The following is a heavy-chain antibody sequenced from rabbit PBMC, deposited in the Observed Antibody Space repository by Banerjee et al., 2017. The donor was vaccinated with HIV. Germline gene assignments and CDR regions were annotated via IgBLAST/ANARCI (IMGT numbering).Heavy chain of an antibody. V-gene: IGHV1S7*01. J-gene: IGHJ6*01. D-gene: IGHD8-1*01. CDR3: VRDAYAGSSYGYGMDL. Sequence: QLKETGGGLVQPGGSLTLSCKASGFDLTTYYMNWVRQAPGKGLEWIGSIYGDKGRPYYASWVSGRFTISSDNAQNTVDLQMNSLTAVDRATYFCVRDAYAGSSYGYGMDLWAQGPWSPS. CDR2: IYGDKGRP. CDR1: GFDLTTYY.